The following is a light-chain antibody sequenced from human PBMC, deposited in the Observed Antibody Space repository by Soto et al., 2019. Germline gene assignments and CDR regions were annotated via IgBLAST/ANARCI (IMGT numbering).Light chain of an antibody. CDR3: QKYNSAPWT. CDR1: QGITNS. CDR2: AAS. J-gene: IGKJ1*01. V-gene: IGKV1-27*01. Sequence: DIQMTQSPTSLSASVGDRVTITCRASQGITNSLAWYQQKPGNVPKLLIYAASTLQSGVPSRFSGSGSGTDFTLTISSLQPEDVATYYCQKYNSAPWTFGQGTKVEI.